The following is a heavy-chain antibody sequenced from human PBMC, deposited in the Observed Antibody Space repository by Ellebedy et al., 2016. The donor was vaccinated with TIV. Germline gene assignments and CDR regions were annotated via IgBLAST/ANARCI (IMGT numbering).Heavy chain of an antibody. CDR3: ARWVDDYYDEGGFDY. Sequence: SETLSLTXAVYGGSFSGYYWSWIRQPPGKGLEWIGEINHSGSTNYNPSLKSRVTISVDTSKNQFSLKLSSVTAADTAVYYCARWVDDYYDEGGFDYWGQGTLVTVSS. CDR2: INHSGST. D-gene: IGHD3-22*01. V-gene: IGHV4-34*01. CDR1: GGSFSGYY. J-gene: IGHJ4*02.